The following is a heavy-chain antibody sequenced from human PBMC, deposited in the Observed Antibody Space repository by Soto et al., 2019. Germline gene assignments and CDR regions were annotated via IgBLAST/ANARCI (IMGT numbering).Heavy chain of an antibody. CDR3: TSPTGGAGYYGMDV. CDR1: GFTFSNAW. CDR2: IKSKTDGGTT. Sequence: PGGSLRLSCAASGFTFSNAWMNWVRQAPGKGLEWVGRIKSKTDGGTTDYAAPVKGRFTISRDDSKNTLYLQMNSLKTEDTAVYYCTSPTGGAGYYGMDVWGQGTTVTVSS. V-gene: IGHV3-15*07. J-gene: IGHJ6*02. D-gene: IGHD1-26*01.